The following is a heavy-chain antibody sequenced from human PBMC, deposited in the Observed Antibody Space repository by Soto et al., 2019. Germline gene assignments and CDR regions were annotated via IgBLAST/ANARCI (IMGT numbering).Heavy chain of an antibody. CDR2: IWYDGSNK. V-gene: IGHV3-33*01. CDR1: GFTFSSYD. J-gene: IGHJ4*02. CDR3: ARDSYGVDY. D-gene: IGHD1-26*01. Sequence: QVQLVESGGGVVQPGRSLRLSYAASGFTFSSYDMHWVRQAPGKGLEWVAVIWYDGSNKYYADSVKGRFTISRDNSKNTLYLQMNSLRAEDTAVYYCARDSYGVDYWGQGTLVTVSS.